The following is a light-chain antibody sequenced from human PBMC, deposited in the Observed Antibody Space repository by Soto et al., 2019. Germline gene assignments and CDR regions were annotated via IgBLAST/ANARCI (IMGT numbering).Light chain of an antibody. Sequence: DIQMTQSPATLSASVGDRVTITCRASQSISTWLAWYQQKPGKAPNLLIYKASSLESAVPSRFSGSGSGTEFTLTISLLQPDDFATYYCHQYYSYSRTFGQGTKVEIK. J-gene: IGKJ1*01. V-gene: IGKV1-5*03. CDR2: KAS. CDR1: QSISTW. CDR3: HQYYSYSRT.